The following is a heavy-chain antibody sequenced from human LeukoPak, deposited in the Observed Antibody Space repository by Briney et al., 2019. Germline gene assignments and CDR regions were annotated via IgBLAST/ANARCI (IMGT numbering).Heavy chain of an antibody. Sequence: ASVKVSCKASGYTFTSYYMHWVRQAPGQGLEWMGIINPSGGSTSYAQKFQGRVTMTRDTSTSTVYMELSSLRSEDTAVYYCATDLSRYDFWSGYPTWGQGTLVTVSS. V-gene: IGHV1-46*01. CDR3: ATDLSRYDFWSGYPT. CDR1: GYTFTSYY. CDR2: INPSGGST. D-gene: IGHD3-3*01. J-gene: IGHJ5*02.